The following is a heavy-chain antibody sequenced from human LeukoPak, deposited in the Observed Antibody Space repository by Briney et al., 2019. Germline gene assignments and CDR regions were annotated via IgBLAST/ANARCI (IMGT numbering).Heavy chain of an antibody. CDR3: ATFCGGGSCYTEVDY. CDR2: ISDSGGST. Sequence: GGSLRLSCAASGFTFSSYAMSWVRQAPGKGLEWVSAISDSGGSTYYADSVKGRFTVSRDNSKNTLYLQMNSLRAEDTAIYYCATFCGGGSCYTEVDYWGQGTLVTVSS. CDR1: GFTFSSYA. D-gene: IGHD2-15*01. J-gene: IGHJ4*02. V-gene: IGHV3-23*01.